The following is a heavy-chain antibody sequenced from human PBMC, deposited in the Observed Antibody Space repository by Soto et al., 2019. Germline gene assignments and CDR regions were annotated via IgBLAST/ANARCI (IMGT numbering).Heavy chain of an antibody. J-gene: IGHJ4*02. D-gene: IGHD3-10*01. CDR1: GGSFSGYY. Sequence: QVQLQQWGAGLLKPSETLSLTCAVYGGSFSGYYWSWIRQPPGKGLEWIGEINHSGSTNYNPSLKSRVTISVDTSKNQFSRKLSSVTAADTAVYYCARKRYYYGSGLDYWGQGTLVTVSS. V-gene: IGHV4-34*01. CDR3: ARKRYYYGSGLDY. CDR2: INHSGST.